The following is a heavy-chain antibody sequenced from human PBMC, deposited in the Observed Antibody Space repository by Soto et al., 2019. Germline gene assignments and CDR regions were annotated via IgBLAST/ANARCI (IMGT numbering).Heavy chain of an antibody. D-gene: IGHD1-26*01. CDR1: GGSISRGGCY. CDR2: IYYIGDA. V-gene: IGHV4-31*03. Sequence: SETLSLTCSVSGGSISRGGCYWIWIRQHPGRGLELILYIYYIGDAYYNPSLKSRFTISVDTSKNQFSLKLSAVTAADTAVYSCARGRAGATTDYFDYWGQGTLVTVSS. J-gene: IGHJ4*02. CDR3: ARGRAGATTDYFDY.